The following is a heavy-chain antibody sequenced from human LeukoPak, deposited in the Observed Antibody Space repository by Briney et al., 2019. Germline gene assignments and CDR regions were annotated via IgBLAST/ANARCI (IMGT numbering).Heavy chain of an antibody. J-gene: IGHJ6*02. D-gene: IGHD3-22*01. CDR3: ARGDFYDPQGMDV. CDR1: GFTVSSNY. CDR2: IYGGGST. V-gene: IGHV3-66*01. Sequence: PGGSLRLSCAVSGFTVSSNYMSWVRQAPGKGLEWVSVIYGGGSTYYADSMKGRFTISRDNSKNTLYLQMNSLRAEDTAVYYCARGDFYDPQGMDVWGQGTTVTVSS.